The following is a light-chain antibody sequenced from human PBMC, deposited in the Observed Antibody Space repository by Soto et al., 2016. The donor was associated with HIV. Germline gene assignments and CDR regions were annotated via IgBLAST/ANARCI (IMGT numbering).Light chain of an antibody. CDR1: NIGSKS. J-gene: IGLJ1*01. CDR3: QVWDSSSAQGV. V-gene: IGLV3-21*03. CDR2: DDS. Sequence: SFAVTQPPSVSVAPGKTARITCGGNNIGSKSVHWYQQKAGQAPVLVLYDDSDRPSGIPDRFPGSDSGNTATLTISRVEAGDEADYYCQVWDSSSAQGVFGTGTRVTVL.